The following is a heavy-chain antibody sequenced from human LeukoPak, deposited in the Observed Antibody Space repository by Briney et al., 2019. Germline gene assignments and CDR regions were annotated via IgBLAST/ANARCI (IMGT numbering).Heavy chain of an antibody. CDR1: GYTFTDYY. CDR2: INPNSGGT. CDR3: ARGGDTPMGTFDY. J-gene: IGHJ4*02. Sequence: AASVKVSCTASGYTFTDYYMHWVRQAPGQGLEWMGRINPNSGGTNYAQKFQGRVTMTRDTSISTAYMELSRLRSDDTAVYYCARGGDTPMGTFDYWGQGTLVTVSS. D-gene: IGHD5-18*01. V-gene: IGHV1-2*06.